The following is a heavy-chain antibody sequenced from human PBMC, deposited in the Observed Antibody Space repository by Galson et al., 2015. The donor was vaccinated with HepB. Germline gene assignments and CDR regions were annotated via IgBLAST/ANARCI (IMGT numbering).Heavy chain of an antibody. D-gene: IGHD4-11*01. Sequence: SVKVSCKASGGTFSSYAISWVRQAPGQGLEWMGGIIPIFGTANCAQKFQGRVTITADESTSTAYMELSSLRSEDTAVYYCARDGRDYSNFNNWFDPWGQGTLVTVSS. J-gene: IGHJ5*02. CDR3: ARDGRDYSNFNNWFDP. V-gene: IGHV1-69*13. CDR1: GGTFSSYA. CDR2: IIPIFGTA.